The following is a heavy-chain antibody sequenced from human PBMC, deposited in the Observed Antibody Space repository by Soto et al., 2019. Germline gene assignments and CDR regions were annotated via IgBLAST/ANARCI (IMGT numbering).Heavy chain of an antibody. CDR1: GGTFSSYA. CDR2: IXXXFXTX. J-gene: IGHJ4*02. CDR3: ARQAIAGPYYFDY. V-gene: IGHV1-69*13. Sequence: ASVKVSCKASGGTFSSYAISCVRQAPGQGLEWXGGIXXXFXTXXXAXXXXGRVTITADGSTSTAYMELSSLRSEDTAVYYCARQAIAGPYYFDYCGQGTLVTVSS.